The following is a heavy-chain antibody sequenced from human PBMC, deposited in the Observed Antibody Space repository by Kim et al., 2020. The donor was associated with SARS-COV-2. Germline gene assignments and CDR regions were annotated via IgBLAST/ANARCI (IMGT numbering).Heavy chain of an antibody. CDR3: AKRNSHTSCWYLFDY. CDR2: ISTSGGST. Sequence: GGSLRLSCAASGFTFSSYAMSWVRQAPGKGLEWVSTISTSGGSTYYADSVKGRFTIPRDNSRDTLYMKMNSMSAEDAAVYYCAKRNSHTSCWYLFDYWGQGTTVTVSS. J-gene: IGHJ4*02. CDR1: GFTFSSYA. D-gene: IGHD2-2*01. V-gene: IGHV3-23*01.